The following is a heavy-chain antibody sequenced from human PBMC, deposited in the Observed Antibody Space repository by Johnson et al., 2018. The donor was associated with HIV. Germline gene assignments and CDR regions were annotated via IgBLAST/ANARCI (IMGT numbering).Heavy chain of an antibody. V-gene: IGHV3-7*01. CDR2: IKQDGSEK. J-gene: IGHJ3*02. Sequence: VQLVESGGGVVQPGGSLRLSCAASGFTFIRYWMSWVRQAPGKGLEWVANIKQDGSEKTYVDSVKGRFTISRDNSKDTLYLEMNSLRAEDTAVYYCARDYETIWGQGTMVTVSS. CDR3: ARDYETI. CDR1: GFTFIRYW. D-gene: IGHD3-16*01.